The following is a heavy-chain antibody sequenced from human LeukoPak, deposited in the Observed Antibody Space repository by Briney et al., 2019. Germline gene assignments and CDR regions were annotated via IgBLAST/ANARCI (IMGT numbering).Heavy chain of an antibody. CDR1: GFTFGSYA. Sequence: GRSLRLSCAASGFTFGSYAMHWVRQALGKGLEWVAIISYDGSNKYYADSMKGRFTISRDNSKKTLYLQMNSLRTEDTATYYCAKDFYDSSGYPSNWGQGTLVTVSS. CDR3: AKDFYDSSGYPSN. D-gene: IGHD3-22*01. J-gene: IGHJ4*02. V-gene: IGHV3-30-3*01. CDR2: ISYDGSNK.